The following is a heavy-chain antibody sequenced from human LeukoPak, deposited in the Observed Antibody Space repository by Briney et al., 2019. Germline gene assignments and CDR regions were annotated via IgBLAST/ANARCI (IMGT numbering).Heavy chain of an antibody. CDR2: IYPGDSDT. J-gene: IGHJ4*02. CDR1: GYSFTTYW. CDR3: ARQFRDSSGYYSYYFDY. Sequence: GESLQISCKGSGYSFTTYWIGWVRQLPGRGLEWMGIIYPGDSDTRYSPSFQGQVTISADKSISTAYLQWSSLKASDTAMYYCARQFRDSSGYYSYYFDYWGQGTLATVSS. D-gene: IGHD3-22*01. V-gene: IGHV5-51*01.